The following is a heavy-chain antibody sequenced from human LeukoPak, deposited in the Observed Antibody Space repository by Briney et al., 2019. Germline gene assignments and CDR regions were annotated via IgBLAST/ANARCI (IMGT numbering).Heavy chain of an antibody. D-gene: IGHD2-2*01. CDR2: IYTSGST. CDR1: GGSISSYY. J-gene: IGHJ3*02. CDR3: ARDMNLPGGDSFDI. V-gene: IGHV4-4*07. Sequence: SETLSLTCTVSGGSISSYYWSWIRQPAGKGLEWIGRIYTSGSTNYNPSLKSRVTMSVDTSKNQFSLKLSSVTAADTAVYYCARDMNLPGGDSFDIWGQGTMVTVSS.